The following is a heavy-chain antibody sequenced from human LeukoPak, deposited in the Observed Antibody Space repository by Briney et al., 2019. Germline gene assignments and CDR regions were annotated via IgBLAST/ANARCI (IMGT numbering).Heavy chain of an antibody. CDR3: ARQFNRDDYNNYVTYYFDY. J-gene: IGHJ4*02. CDR2: IYPRDSDI. V-gene: IGHV5-51*01. CDR1: GYSFTNYY. D-gene: IGHD4-11*01. Sequence: ESLKISCKASGYSFTNYYIGWVRQMPGKGLEWMGIIYPRDSDIRYGPSFQGQVTISVDKSISTAYLQWSSLKASDTAMYYCARQFNRDDYNNYVTYYFDYWGQGTLVTVSS.